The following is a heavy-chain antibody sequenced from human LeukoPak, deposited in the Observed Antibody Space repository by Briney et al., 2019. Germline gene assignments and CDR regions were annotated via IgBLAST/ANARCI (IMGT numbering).Heavy chain of an antibody. V-gene: IGHV3-30*18. Sequence: GGSLRLSCAGSGFTFSSYGMHRVRQAPGKGLEWVAVISYDGSDKYYADSVKGRFTISRDNSKNTLYLQMNTLRAEDTAVYYCAKDQASSGWYYDYWGQGTLVTVSS. D-gene: IGHD6-19*01. CDR3: AKDQASSGWYYDY. J-gene: IGHJ4*02. CDR1: GFTFSSYG. CDR2: ISYDGSDK.